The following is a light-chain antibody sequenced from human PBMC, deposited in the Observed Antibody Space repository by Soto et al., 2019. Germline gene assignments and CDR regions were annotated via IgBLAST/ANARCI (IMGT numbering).Light chain of an antibody. V-gene: IGLV2-23*01. CDR3: CSYAGSRRV. J-gene: IGLJ2*01. Sequence: QSALTQPASVSGSPGQSITLSCTGNSSDVGSYNLVSWYQQHPGKAPKLMIYEGSKRPSGVSNRFSGSKSGNTASLTISGIQAEEEADYYCCSYAGSRRVFGGGTKLTVL. CDR2: EGS. CDR1: SSDVGSYNL.